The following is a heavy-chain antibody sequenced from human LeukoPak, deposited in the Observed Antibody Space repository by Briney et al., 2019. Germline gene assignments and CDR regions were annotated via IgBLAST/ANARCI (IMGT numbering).Heavy chain of an antibody. V-gene: IGHV3-13*01. Sequence: PGGSLRLSCAASGFTFSTYDFHWVRQVTGKGLEWVSAIGTVSDTHYPDSVKGRFTISRENAKNSVYLQMDSLRAEDTAVYYCARESNDFLTGYYDYWGQGILVTVSS. CDR2: IGTVSDT. J-gene: IGHJ4*02. CDR3: ARESNDFLTGYYDY. D-gene: IGHD3-9*01. CDR1: GFTFSTYD.